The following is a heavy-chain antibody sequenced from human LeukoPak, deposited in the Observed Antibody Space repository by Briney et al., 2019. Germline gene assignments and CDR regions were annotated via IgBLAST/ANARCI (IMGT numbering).Heavy chain of an antibody. CDR3: ARDRRYYDYVWGSLDY. J-gene: IGHJ4*02. D-gene: IGHD3-16*01. CDR2: INHSGST. CDR1: GGSFSGYY. Sequence: SETLSLTCAVYGGSFSGYYWSWISQPPGKGLEWIGEINHSGSTNYTPSLKSRVTISVDTSKNQFSLKLSSVTAADTAVYYCARDRRYYDYVWGSLDYWGQGTPVTVSS. V-gene: IGHV4-34*01.